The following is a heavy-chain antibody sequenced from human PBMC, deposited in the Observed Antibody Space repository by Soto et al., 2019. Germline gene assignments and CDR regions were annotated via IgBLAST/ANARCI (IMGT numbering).Heavy chain of an antibody. Sequence: QVQLVQSGAEVKEPGASVKLSCKASGFIFTSHVVHWVRQAPGQRLEWMGWVTGGNGDTKYSQKFQGRVTITRDISANTAYMELSRLTSEDKAIYYCARDSGVRGPSGDLDYWGQGTLVTVSS. J-gene: IGHJ4*02. V-gene: IGHV1-3*01. CDR1: GFIFTSHV. CDR2: VTGGNGDT. CDR3: ARDSGVRGPSGDLDY. D-gene: IGHD3-10*02.